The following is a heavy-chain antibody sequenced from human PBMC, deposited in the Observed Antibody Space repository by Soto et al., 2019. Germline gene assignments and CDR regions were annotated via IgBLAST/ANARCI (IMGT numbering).Heavy chain of an antibody. J-gene: IGHJ6*02. CDR3: ARDRGYSYGSYYYYYGMDV. CDR1: GYTFTGYY. CDR2: INPNSGGT. V-gene: IGHV1-2*04. Sequence: ASVKVSCKASGYTFTGYYMHWVRQAPGQGLEWMGWINPNSGGTNYAQKFQGWVTMTRDTSISTAYMELSRLRSDDTAVYYCARDRGYSYGSYYYYYGMDVWGQGTTVTVPS. D-gene: IGHD5-18*01.